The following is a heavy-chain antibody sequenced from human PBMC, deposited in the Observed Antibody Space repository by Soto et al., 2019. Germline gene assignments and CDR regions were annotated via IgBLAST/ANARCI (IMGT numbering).Heavy chain of an antibody. D-gene: IGHD3-10*01. V-gene: IGHV5-51*01. Sequence: GESLKISCKGSGYSFSSLWIGWVRQMPGKGLEWMGIIYPGDSDTRYSPSFQGQVTISVDKSISTTYLQWSSLKASDTAMYFCARSGGSGVYVHPDYWGQGSLVTVSS. CDR1: GYSFSSLW. CDR3: ARSGGSGVYVHPDY. CDR2: IYPGDSDT. J-gene: IGHJ4*02.